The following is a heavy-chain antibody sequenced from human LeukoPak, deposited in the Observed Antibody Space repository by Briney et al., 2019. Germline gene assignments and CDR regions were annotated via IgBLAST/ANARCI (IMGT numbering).Heavy chain of an antibody. J-gene: IGHJ6*02. CDR2: IIPIFGTA. CDR3: ARGRVVIRFCGMDF. V-gene: IGHV1-69*13. Sequence: SVKVSCKASGGTFSSYAISWVRQAPGQGLEWMGGIIPIFGTANYAQKFQGRVTITADESTSTAYMELSSLRSEDTAVYYCARGRVVIRFCGMDFWGQGTTVTVSS. CDR1: GGTFSSYA. D-gene: IGHD3-3*01.